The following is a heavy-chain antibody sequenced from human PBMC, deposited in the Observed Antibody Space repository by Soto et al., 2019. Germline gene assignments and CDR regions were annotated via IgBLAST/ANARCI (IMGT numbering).Heavy chain of an antibody. CDR1: GYTFTSYY. CDR3: ARAGQKWYFDL. V-gene: IGHV1-2*04. CDR2: INPNSGAT. Sequence: QVQLVQSGAEVKKPGASVKVSCQASGYTFTSYYIHWVRQAPGQGLEWMGSINPNSGATYFAQKLQGWVTMGRDTSISRAYMGLRRLRSYDTAVYYCARAGQKWYFDLWGRGTLVTVSS. J-gene: IGHJ2*01.